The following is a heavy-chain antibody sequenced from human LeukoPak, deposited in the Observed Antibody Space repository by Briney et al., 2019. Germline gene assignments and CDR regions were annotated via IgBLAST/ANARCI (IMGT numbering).Heavy chain of an antibody. D-gene: IGHD3-22*01. Sequence: GGSLRLSCAASGFTFSSYWMHWVRQAPGKGLVWVSRINSDGSSTSYADSVKGRFTISRDNAKNTLYLQMNSLRAEDTAVYYCARDPLYYYDSSGYYEDYWGQGTLVTVSS. CDR3: ARDPLYYYDSSGYYEDY. J-gene: IGHJ4*02. CDR1: GFTFSSYW. V-gene: IGHV3-74*01. CDR2: INSDGSST.